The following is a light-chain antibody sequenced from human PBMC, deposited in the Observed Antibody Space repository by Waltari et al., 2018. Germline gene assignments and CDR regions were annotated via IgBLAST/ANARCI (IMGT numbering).Light chain of an antibody. Sequence: SYVLTQPPSVSVAPGETARITCGGNNIGSKSVHWYQQKPGQAPVLVGDSDTDRPSGIHEGFAGSHSGNTATLTISRVEAGDEADYYCQVWDSTSDHVVFGGGTKLTVL. CDR3: QVWDSTSDHVV. CDR2: SDT. J-gene: IGLJ2*01. V-gene: IGLV3-21*02. CDR1: NIGSKS.